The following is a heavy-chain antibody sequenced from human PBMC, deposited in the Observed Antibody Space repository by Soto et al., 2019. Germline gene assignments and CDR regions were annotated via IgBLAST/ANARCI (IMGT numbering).Heavy chain of an antibody. D-gene: IGHD2-2*01. CDR1: GFTFSSYS. CDR3: ARDLGDCSSTSCYAVFYYYYYMYV. V-gene: IGHV3-21*01. CDR2: ISSSSSYI. J-gene: IGHJ6*03. Sequence: EVQLVESGGGLVKPGGSLRLSCAASGFTFSSYSMNWVRQAPGKGLEWVSSISSSSSYIYYADSVKGRFTISRDNAKNSLYLQMNSLRAEDTAVYYCARDLGDCSSTSCYAVFYYYYYMYVWGKGTTVTVSS.